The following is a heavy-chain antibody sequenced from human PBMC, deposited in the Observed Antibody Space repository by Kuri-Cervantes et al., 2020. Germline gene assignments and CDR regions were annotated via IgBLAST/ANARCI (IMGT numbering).Heavy chain of an antibody. CDR2: IYHSGST. D-gene: IGHD2-2*01. V-gene: IGHV4-38-2*01. J-gene: IGHJ5*02. CDR3: ARGWYQLLFRSRGWFDP. CDR1: GYFIRSGNY. Sequence: SETLSLTCAVSGYFIRSGNYWGWIRQPPGKGLEWIGSIYHSGSTYYNPSLKSRVTISVDTSKNQFSLKLSSVTAADTAVYYCARGWYQLLFRSRGWFDPWGQGTLVTVSS.